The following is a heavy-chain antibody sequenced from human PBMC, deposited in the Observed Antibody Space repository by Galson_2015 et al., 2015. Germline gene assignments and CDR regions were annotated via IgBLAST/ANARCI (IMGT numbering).Heavy chain of an antibody. J-gene: IGHJ6*03. CDR3: ASGDSGYCGSTSCRPPYYFYYYMDV. CDR1: GFTFSSYD. CDR2: ISGSGGST. V-gene: IGHV3-23*01. Sequence: SLRLSCAASGFTFSSYDMSWVRQAPGKGLEWVSAISGSGGSTYYADSVKGRFTISRDNSKNTLYLQMNSLRAEDTAVYYCASGDSGYCGSTSCRPPYYFYYYMDVWGKGATVTVSS. D-gene: IGHD2-2*01.